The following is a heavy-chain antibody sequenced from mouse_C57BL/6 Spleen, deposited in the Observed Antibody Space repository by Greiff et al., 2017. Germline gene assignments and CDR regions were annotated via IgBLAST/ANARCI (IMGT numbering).Heavy chain of an antibody. V-gene: IGHV1-15*01. D-gene: IGHD1-1*01. Sequence: VQRVESGAELVRPGASVTLSCKASGYTFTDYEMHWVKQTPVHGLEWIGAIDPETGGTAYNQKFKGKAILTADKSSSTAYMELRSLTSEDSAVYYCTRGGSYYGSRFAYWGQGTLVTVSA. CDR2: IDPETGGT. J-gene: IGHJ3*01. CDR3: TRGGSYYGSRFAY. CDR1: GYTFTDYE.